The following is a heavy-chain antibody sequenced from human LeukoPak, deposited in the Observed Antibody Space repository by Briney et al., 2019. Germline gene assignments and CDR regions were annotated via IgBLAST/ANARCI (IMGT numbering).Heavy chain of an antibody. D-gene: IGHD3-10*01. CDR2: LQYDRTNV. V-gene: IGHV3-30*02. Sequence: GGSLRLSCAASRFSFSSYGMHWVRQAPGKGLEWVAYLQYDRTNVQYADSVRGRFTISRDNSKNILYLQMNSLRAEDTAVYYCAKAPGYYGSGSYLHYYYYYYMDVWGKGTTVTISS. CDR3: AKAPGYYGSGSYLHYYYYYYMDV. J-gene: IGHJ6*03. CDR1: RFSFSSYG.